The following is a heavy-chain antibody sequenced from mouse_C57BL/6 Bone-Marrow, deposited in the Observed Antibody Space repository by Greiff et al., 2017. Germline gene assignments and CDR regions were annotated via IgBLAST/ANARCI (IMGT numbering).Heavy chain of an antibody. CDR3: ARVDWYFDV. J-gene: IGHJ1*03. Sequence: QVQLQQPGAELVKPGASVKMSCKASGYTFTSYWITWVKQRPGKGLEWIGDIYPGSGSTTYNEKFKSQATLTVDTSSSTAYMQLSSLTSENAAVYYCARVDWYFDVWGTGTTVTVSS. CDR2: IYPGSGST. CDR1: GYTFTSYW. V-gene: IGHV1-55*01.